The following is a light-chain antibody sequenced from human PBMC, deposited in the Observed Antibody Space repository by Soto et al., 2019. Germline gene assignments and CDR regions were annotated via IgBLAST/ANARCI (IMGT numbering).Light chain of an antibody. CDR1: QSVSSSY. V-gene: IGKV3-20*01. CDR3: HQYNFWPT. J-gene: IGKJ1*01. Sequence: EIVLTQSPGTLSLSPGERATLSCRASQSVSSSYLALYQQKPGQAPRLLIYGASSRATGIPDRFSGSGSGTEFTLTISSLQPEDFAVYFCHQYNFWPTFGQGTKVDI. CDR2: GAS.